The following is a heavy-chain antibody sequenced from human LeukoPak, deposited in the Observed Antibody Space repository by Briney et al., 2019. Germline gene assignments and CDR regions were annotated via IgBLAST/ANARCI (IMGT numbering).Heavy chain of an antibody. CDR2: INPSGGST. CDR1: GYTFTSYY. CDR3: ALDGGWFDP. J-gene: IGHJ5*02. Sequence: GASVKVSCKASGYTFTSYYMHWVRQAPGQGLEWMGIINPSGGSTSYAQTFQGRVTMTRDTSTSTVYMELSGLRSEDTAVYYCALDGGWFDPWGQGTLVTVSS. V-gene: IGHV1-46*01.